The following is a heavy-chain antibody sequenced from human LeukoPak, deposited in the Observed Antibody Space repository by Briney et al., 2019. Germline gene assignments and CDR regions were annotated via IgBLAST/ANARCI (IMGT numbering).Heavy chain of an antibody. CDR2: INPNSGGT. CDR1: GYTFTGYY. V-gene: IGHV1-2*02. J-gene: IGHJ6*02. CDR3: ARSYDPSYYYYGMDV. Sequence: ASVKVSCKASGYTFTGYYIHWVRQAPGQGLEWMGWINPNSGGTNYAQKFQGGVTMTRGTSISTAYMELSRLRSDDTAEYYCARSYDPSYYYYGMDVWGQGTTVTVSS. D-gene: IGHD5-12*01.